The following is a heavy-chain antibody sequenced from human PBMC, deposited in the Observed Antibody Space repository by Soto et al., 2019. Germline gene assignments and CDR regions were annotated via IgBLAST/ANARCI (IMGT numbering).Heavy chain of an antibody. CDR3: AKCSPRYSSGLKAYYFDY. CDR2: ISGSGGST. CDR1: GFTFSSYA. Sequence: GGSLRLSCAASGFTFSSYAMSWVRQAPGKGLEWVSVISGSGGSTYYADSVKGRFTISRDNSRNTLYLQMNSLRAEGTAVYYCAKCSPRYSSGLKAYYFDYWGQGTLVTSPQ. J-gene: IGHJ4*02. D-gene: IGHD6-19*01. V-gene: IGHV3-23*01.